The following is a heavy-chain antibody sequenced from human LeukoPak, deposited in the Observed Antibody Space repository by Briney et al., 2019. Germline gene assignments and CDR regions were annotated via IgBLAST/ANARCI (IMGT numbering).Heavy chain of an antibody. CDR2: IKEDGAET. CDR1: GFMFSSNW. Sequence: GGSLRLSCAASGFMFSSNWMSWVRLAPGKGLEWVANIKEDGAETYYVDSVKGRFTISRDNAKNSLYLQMNSLRVEDTAVYYCAKEGRSLQTYWGQGTLVTVSS. D-gene: IGHD5-24*01. CDR3: AKEGRSLQTY. V-gene: IGHV3-7*03. J-gene: IGHJ4*02.